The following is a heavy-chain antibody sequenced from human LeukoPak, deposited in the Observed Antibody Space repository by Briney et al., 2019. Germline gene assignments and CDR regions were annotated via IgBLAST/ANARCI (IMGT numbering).Heavy chain of an antibody. V-gene: IGHV3-30*02. CDR1: GFTFSIYD. CDR3: TKLAAASPDY. CDR2: IRYDGGIK. Sequence: PPGESLRLSCAVSGFTFSIYDMPWVRQAPGKGLEWVAFIRYDGGIKYYADSVKGRFTISKDNSENTVSLQMNSLRPEDTAVYYCTKLAAASPDYWGQGTLVTVSS. D-gene: IGHD6-13*01. J-gene: IGHJ4*02.